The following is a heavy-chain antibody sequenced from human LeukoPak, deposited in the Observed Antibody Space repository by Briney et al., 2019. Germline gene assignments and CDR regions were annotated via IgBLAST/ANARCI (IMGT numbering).Heavy chain of an antibody. CDR2: ISHSGST. CDR1: GDSISSSDHS. CDR3: ARHRGSGFGSRLDL. D-gene: IGHD5-18*01. V-gene: IGHV4-39*01. J-gene: IGHJ4*02. Sequence: SETLSLTCTVSGDSISSSDHSWSWIRQPPGKELEWIASISHSGSTYYNPSLKSRVTISVDTSKNQISLRLRSVTASDTAVYYCARHRGSGFGSRLDLWGQGTLVTISS.